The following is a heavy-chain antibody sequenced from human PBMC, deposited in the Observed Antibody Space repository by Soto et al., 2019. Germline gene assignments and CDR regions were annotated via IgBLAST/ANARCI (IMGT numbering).Heavy chain of an antibody. CDR1: GFKFNDYA. V-gene: IGHV3-9*01. D-gene: IGHD6-19*01. CDR2: ISWQGETI. Sequence: EVRLVESGGGLVQPGRSLRLSCAASGFKFNDYAMPWVRQAPGKGLEWVSGISWQGETIGYADSVKGRFIISRDNAKNVLYLQMNSLRTEDTALYYCAKDSQFYYMDVWGQGTTVSVSS. J-gene: IGHJ6*03. CDR3: AKDSQFYYMDV.